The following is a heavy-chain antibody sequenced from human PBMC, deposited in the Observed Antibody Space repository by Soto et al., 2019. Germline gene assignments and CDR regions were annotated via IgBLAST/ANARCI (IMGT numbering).Heavy chain of an antibody. CDR1: GFTFSSYG. V-gene: IGHV3-30*18. CDR2: ISYDGSNK. D-gene: IGHD5-12*01. CDR3: AKIGYSRLVGFDY. J-gene: IGHJ4*02. Sequence: PGGSLRLSCAASGFTFSSYGMHWVRQAPGKGLEWVAVISYDGSNKYYADSVKGRFTISRDNSKNTLYLQMNSLRAEDTAVYYCAKIGYSRLVGFDYWGQGILVTVS.